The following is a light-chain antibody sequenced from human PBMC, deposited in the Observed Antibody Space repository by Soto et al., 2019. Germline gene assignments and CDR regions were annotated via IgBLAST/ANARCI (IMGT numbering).Light chain of an antibody. Sequence: DLVMTQSPLSLPVTPGEPASISCRSSQSLLHSNGYNYLDWYLQKAGQSPQLLIYLGSNRASGVPDRFSGSGSGTDFTLKISRVEAEDVGVYYCMQALQTPPTFGQGTKLEIK. V-gene: IGKV2-28*01. CDR3: MQALQTPPT. CDR2: LGS. CDR1: QSLLHSNGYNY. J-gene: IGKJ2*01.